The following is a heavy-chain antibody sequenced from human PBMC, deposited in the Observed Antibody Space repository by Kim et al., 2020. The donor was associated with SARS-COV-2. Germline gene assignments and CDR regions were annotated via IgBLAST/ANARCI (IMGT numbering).Heavy chain of an antibody. J-gene: IGHJ4*02. CDR1: GGSISSGGYY. D-gene: IGHD3-10*01. Sequence: SETLSLTCTVSGGSISSGGYYWSWIRQHPGKGLEWIGYIYYSGSTYYNPSLKSRVTISVDTSKNQFSLKLSSVTAADTAVYYCARVGSGKWFGELLHIDYWGQGNLGTVSS. CDR2: IYYSGST. V-gene: IGHV4-31*03. CDR3: ARVGSGKWFGELLHIDY.